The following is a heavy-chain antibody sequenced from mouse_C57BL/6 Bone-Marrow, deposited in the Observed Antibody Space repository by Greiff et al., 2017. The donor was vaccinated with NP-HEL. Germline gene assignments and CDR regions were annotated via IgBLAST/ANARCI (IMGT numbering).Heavy chain of an antibody. D-gene: IGHD1-1*01. J-gene: IGHJ4*01. Sequence: QVQLLQPGAELVQPGASVKLSCKASGYTFTSYWMPWVKQRPGRGLEWIGRIDTNSGGTKYTEKFKSRATLTVDKPSSTAYMQRSSLTSEDSAVYYCAMVLLKPFYYYAMGYWGQGASVTVSS. V-gene: IGHV1-72*01. CDR2: IDTNSGGT. CDR1: GYTFTSYW. CDR3: AMVLLKPFYYYAMGY.